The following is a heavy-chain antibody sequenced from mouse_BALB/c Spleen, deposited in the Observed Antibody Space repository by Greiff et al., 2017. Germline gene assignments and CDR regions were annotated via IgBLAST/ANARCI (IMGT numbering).Heavy chain of an antibody. CDR2: IYPGSGST. V-gene: IGHV1-54*02. J-gene: IGHJ3*01. CDR1: GYAFTNYL. D-gene: IGHD1-1*01. CDR3: ARYYYGSSYVEAWFAY. Sequence: QVQLQQSGAELVRPGTSVKVSCKASGYAFTNYLIEWVKQRPGQGLEWIGEIYPGSGSTYYNKKFKGKATLTADKSSNTAYMQLSSLTSEDSAVYFCARYYYGSSYVEAWFAYWGQGTLVTVSA.